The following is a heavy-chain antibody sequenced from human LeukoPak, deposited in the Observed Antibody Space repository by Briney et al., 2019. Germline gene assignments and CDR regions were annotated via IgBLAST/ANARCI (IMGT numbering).Heavy chain of an antibody. J-gene: IGHJ2*01. CDR3: ARQRLYRFWFFDL. V-gene: IGHV4-30-4*01. Sequence: SETLSLTCAVCNDSISSGDFYWNWIRQPPGKGLEWIGYIFHRGGTSYNPSLKSRILFSVDTSQNQFSLKLSSVTAADTAVYYCARQRLYRFWFFDLWGRGTLVTVSS. CDR1: NDSISSGDFY. D-gene: IGHD3-16*02. CDR2: IFHRGGT.